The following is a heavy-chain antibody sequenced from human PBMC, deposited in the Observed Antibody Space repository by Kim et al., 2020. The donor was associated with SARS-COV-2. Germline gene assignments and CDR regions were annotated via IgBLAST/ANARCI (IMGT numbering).Heavy chain of an antibody. J-gene: IGHJ4*02. CDR3: ARRAGGYSYGKFDY. Sequence: NPTLKSRVTISVDTSKNRFSLKLSSVTAADTAVYYCARRAGGYSYGKFDYWGQGTLVTVSS. V-gene: IGHV4-61*07. D-gene: IGHD5-18*01.